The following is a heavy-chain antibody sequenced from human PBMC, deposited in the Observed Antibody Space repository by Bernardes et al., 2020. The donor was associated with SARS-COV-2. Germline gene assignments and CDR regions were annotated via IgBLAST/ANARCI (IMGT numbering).Heavy chain of an antibody. V-gene: IGHV1-18*01. J-gene: IGHJ6*02. CDR3: ARGDCSSTSCWLYYYYGMDV. CDR1: GYTFTSYG. D-gene: IGHD2-2*01. CDR2: ISAYNGNT. Sequence: ASVKVSCKASGYTFTSYGISWVRQAPGQGLEWMGWISAYNGNTNYAQKLQGRVTMTTDTSTSTAYMELRSLRSDDTAVYYCARGDCSSTSCWLYYYYGMDVWGQGTTVTVSS.